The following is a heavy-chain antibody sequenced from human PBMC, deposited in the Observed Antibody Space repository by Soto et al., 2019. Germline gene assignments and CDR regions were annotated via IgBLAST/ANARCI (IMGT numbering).Heavy chain of an antibody. V-gene: IGHV1-3*01. J-gene: IGHJ2*01. CDR1: GYTFTNYA. Sequence: QVQLVQSGAEVKEPGASVKVSCRASGYTFTNYAIHWVRQAPGQRLEWMGWLKPGNDNTKYPQKVHGRSTIPRDTSATTAYMFLSSLRSEDTAVYYCARDQGIPYCGGDCYSDWYFELWGRGTLVTVSS. CDR3: ARDQGIPYCGGDCYSDWYFEL. D-gene: IGHD2-21*01. CDR2: LKPGNDNT.